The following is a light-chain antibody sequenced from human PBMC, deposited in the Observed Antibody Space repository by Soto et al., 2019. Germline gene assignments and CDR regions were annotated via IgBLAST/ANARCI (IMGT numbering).Light chain of an antibody. J-gene: IGLJ1*01. Sequence: QSALTQPASVSGSLGQSITISCTGTSSDVGSYNIVSWYQQHPGKVPKLIIYEGSSRPSGVSNRFSGSKSGNTAALTISGLQAEDEAEYYCSSYTNINTRACVFGTGTKLTVL. V-gene: IGLV2-14*02. CDR3: SSYTNINTRACV. CDR1: SSDVGSYNI. CDR2: EGS.